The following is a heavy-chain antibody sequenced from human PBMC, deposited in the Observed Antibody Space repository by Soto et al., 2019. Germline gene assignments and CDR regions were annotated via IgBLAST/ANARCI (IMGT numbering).Heavy chain of an antibody. D-gene: IGHD2-15*01. CDR3: AKERDIVVVVAPLDY. V-gene: IGHV3-30*18. Sequence: QVQLVESGGGVAQPGRSLRLSCAASGFTFSSYGMHWVRQAPGKGLEWVAVISYDGSNKYYADSVKGRFTISRDNSENTLDLQMNSLRAEDTAVYYCAKERDIVVVVAPLDYWGQGTLVTVSS. J-gene: IGHJ4*02. CDR2: ISYDGSNK. CDR1: GFTFSSYG.